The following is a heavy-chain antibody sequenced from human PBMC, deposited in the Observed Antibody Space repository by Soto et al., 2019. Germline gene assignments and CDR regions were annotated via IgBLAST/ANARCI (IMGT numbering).Heavy chain of an antibody. CDR2: IYHSGST. V-gene: IGHV4-4*02. D-gene: IGHD6-13*01. J-gene: IGHJ2*01. Sequence: QVQLQESGPGLVKPSGTLSLTCAVSGGSISSSNWWSWVRQPPGKGLEWIGEIYHSGSTNYNPLLKSRVKIILDQSKMQYYLQLSTVTAADTAVYYCAKGPEGTRSSWQQDWYFDLWGRGTLVTVSS. CDR3: AKGPEGTRSSWQQDWYFDL. CDR1: GGSISSSNW.